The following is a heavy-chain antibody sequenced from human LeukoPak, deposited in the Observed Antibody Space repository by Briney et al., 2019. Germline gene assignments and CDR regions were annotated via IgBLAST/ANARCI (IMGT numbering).Heavy chain of an antibody. CDR1: GGSISSSSYY. V-gene: IGHV4-61*02. D-gene: IGHD4-17*01. CDR2: IYSSGST. J-gene: IGHJ4*02. CDR3: ARVGYGDYYFDY. Sequence: SETLSLTCTVSGGSISSSSYYWSWIRQPAGKGLEWIGRIYSSGSTNYNPSLKSRVTMSVDTSKNQFSLKLSSVTAADTAVYYCARVGYGDYYFDYWGQGTPVTVSS.